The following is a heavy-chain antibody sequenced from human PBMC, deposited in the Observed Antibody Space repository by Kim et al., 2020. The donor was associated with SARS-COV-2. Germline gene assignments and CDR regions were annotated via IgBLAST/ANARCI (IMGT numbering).Heavy chain of an antibody. CDR1: GFTFSSYS. J-gene: IGHJ4*02. CDR2: ISSSSSYI. V-gene: IGHV3-21*01. D-gene: IGHD3-22*01. Sequence: GGSLRLSCAASGFTFSSYSMNWVRQAPGKGLEWVSSISSSSSYIYYADSVKGRFTISRDNAKNSLYLQMNSLRAEDTAVYYCARDQLPGYYYDDDYYFDYWGQGTLVTVSS. CDR3: ARDQLPGYYYDDDYYFDY.